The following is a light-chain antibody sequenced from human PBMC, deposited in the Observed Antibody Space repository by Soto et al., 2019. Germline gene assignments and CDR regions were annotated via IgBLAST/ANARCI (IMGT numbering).Light chain of an antibody. CDR1: SSNIGSQT. CDR3: AAWDDNLPGWV. V-gene: IGLV1-44*01. J-gene: IGLJ3*02. Sequence: QSVLTQPPSTSGTPGQRVTISCSGSSSNIGSQTVNWYLQLPGTAPKLLINSHNQRPSGVPDRFSVSKSGTSASLAISGLQSEDEADYYCAAWDDNLPGWVFGGGTKLTVL. CDR2: SHN.